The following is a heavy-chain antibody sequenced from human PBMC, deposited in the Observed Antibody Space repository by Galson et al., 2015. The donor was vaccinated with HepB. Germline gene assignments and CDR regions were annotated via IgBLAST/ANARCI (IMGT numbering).Heavy chain of an antibody. Sequence: SLRLSCAASGFSFSKNGMHWVRQAPGKGLEWVAIIWYDGSNKYYADSVKGRFTISRDNSENTLYLQMNSLRVEDTAVYYCARAVEAAGTDYWGQGTLVTVSS. CDR1: GFSFSKNG. CDR2: IWYDGSNK. J-gene: IGHJ4*02. D-gene: IGHD6-13*01. CDR3: ARAVEAAGTDY. V-gene: IGHV3-33*01.